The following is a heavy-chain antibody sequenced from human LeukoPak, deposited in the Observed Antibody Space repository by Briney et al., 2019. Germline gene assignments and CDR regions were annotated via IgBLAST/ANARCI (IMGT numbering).Heavy chain of an antibody. Sequence: IYYSGSTNYNPSLKSRVTISVDTSKNQFSLKLSSVTAADTAVYYCARFGPSYYYYYMDVWGKGTTVTVSS. J-gene: IGHJ6*03. CDR2: IYYSGST. V-gene: IGHV4-59*01. D-gene: IGHD3-10*01. CDR3: ARFGPSYYYYYMDV.